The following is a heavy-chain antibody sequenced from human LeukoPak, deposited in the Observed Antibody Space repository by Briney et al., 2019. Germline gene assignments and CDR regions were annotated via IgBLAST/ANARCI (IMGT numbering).Heavy chain of an antibody. CDR3: ATDCSGSSCYPAGFDY. V-gene: IGHV4-34*01. J-gene: IGHJ4*02. D-gene: IGHD2-15*01. CDR2: INHSGST. Sequence: SETLSLTCAVYGGSFSGYYWSWIRQPPGKGLEWIGEINHSGSTNYNPSLKSRVTISVDTSKNQFSLKLSPVTAADTAVYYCATDCSGSSCYPAGFDYWGQGILVTVSS. CDR1: GGSFSGYY.